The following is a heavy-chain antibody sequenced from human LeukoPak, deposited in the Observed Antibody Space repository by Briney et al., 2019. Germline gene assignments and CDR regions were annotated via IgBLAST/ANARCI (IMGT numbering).Heavy chain of an antibody. CDR2: IIPILGIA. CDR3: AREVVVPAAMSYYYYYYMDV. Sequence: ASVKVSCKASGGTFSSYAISWVRQAPGQGLEWMGRIIPILGIANYAQKFQGRVTITADKSTSTAYMELSSLRSEDTAVYYCAREVVVPAAMSYYYYYYMDVWGKGTTVTVSS. D-gene: IGHD2-2*01. J-gene: IGHJ6*03. V-gene: IGHV1-69*04. CDR1: GGTFSSYA.